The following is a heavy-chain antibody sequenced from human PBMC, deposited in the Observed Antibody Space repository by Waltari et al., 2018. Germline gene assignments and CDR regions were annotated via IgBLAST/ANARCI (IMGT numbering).Heavy chain of an antibody. Sequence: EVQLVQSGAEVKKPGESLKISCKGSGYSFTSYWIGWVRQMPGKGLEWVGIIYPCDSETRYSPSFQGQVTIAADKAISTADLQWSSLKASDTAMYYCARPNYDSSGYRNWYFDLWGRGTLVTVSS. CDR3: ARPNYDSSGYRNWYFDL. D-gene: IGHD3-22*01. CDR1: GYSFTSYW. V-gene: IGHV5-51*03. J-gene: IGHJ2*01. CDR2: IYPCDSET.